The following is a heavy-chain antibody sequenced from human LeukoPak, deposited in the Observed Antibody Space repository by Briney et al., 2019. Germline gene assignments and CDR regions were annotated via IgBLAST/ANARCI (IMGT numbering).Heavy chain of an antibody. V-gene: IGHV3-23*01. CDR2: ISGSGGST. J-gene: IGHJ4*02. CDR3: AKDRSCINDACHGDFDY. D-gene: IGHD2-8*01. Sequence: GGSLRLSCAASGFTFNNYAMSWVRQAPGKGLEWVSTISGSGGSTYYADSVKGRFTISRDNSKNTVYLQMNSLRAEDTAVYYCAKDRSCINDACHGDFDYWGQGTLVTVSS. CDR1: GFTFNNYA.